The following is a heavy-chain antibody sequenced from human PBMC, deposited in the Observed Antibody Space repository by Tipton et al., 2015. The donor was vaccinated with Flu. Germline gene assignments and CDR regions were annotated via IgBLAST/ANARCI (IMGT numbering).Heavy chain of an antibody. CDR2: IYTSGAT. CDR1: GGSLSSYY. V-gene: IGHV4-4*07. J-gene: IGHJ5*01. CDR3: AKVKFGWVES. Sequence: GLVKPSETLSLTCTVSGGSLSSYYWSWIRQPAGKGLEWIGRIYTSGATNYNPSLKSRLTMSVDASKQQFSLKLSSVTAADTAVYYCAKVKFGWVESWAQGVLVTVSS. D-gene: IGHD3-16*01.